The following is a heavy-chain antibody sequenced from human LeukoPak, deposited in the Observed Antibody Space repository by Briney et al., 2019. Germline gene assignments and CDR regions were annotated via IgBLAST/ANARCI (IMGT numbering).Heavy chain of an antibody. V-gene: IGHV4-39*01. D-gene: IGHD6-6*01. CDR2: IYYSGST. Sequence: PSETLSLTCTVSGGSISSSSYYWGWIRQPPGKGLEWIGSIYYSGSTYYNPSLKSRVTISVDTSKNQFSLKLSSVTAADTAVYYCARVAAPSDWFDPWGQGTLVTVSS. J-gene: IGHJ5*02. CDR1: GGSISSSSYY. CDR3: ARVAAPSDWFDP.